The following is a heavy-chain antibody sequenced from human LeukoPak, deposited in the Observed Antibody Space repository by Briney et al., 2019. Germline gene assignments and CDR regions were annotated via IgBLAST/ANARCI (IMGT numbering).Heavy chain of an antibody. CDR3: ARGTVGDYSWFDL. V-gene: IGHV3-74*01. CDR2: INNDGGTT. J-gene: IGHJ5*02. D-gene: IGHD3-16*01. Sequence: GGSLRLSCAASGFTFNSYWMHWVRQAPGKGLVWVSRINNDGGTTNYADSVKGRFTISRDNFKNTLYLQMNSLRGEDTAVYYCARGTVGDYSWFDLWGQGTLVTVSS. CDR1: GFTFNSYW.